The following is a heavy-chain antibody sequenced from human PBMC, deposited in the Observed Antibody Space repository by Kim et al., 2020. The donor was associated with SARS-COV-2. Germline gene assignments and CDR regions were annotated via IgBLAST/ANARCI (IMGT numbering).Heavy chain of an antibody. Sequence: GGSLRLSCAASGFTFSSYAMSWVRQAPGKGLEWVSAISGSGGSTYYADSVKGRFTISRDNSKNTLYLQMNSLRAEDTAVYYCAKGDGFWSGYYTFPSFLGWFDPWGQGTLVTVSS. CDR2: ISGSGGST. CDR1: GFTFSSYA. J-gene: IGHJ5*02. CDR3: AKGDGFWSGYYTFPSFLGWFDP. V-gene: IGHV3-23*01. D-gene: IGHD3-3*01.